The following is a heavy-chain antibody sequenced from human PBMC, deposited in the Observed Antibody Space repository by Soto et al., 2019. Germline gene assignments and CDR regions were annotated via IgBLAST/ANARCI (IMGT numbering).Heavy chain of an antibody. Sequence: SETLSLTCAVYGGSFSAYYWSWIRQPPGKGLEWIGEINHSGGTSYNPSLKSRVTISVDTSKSQFSLKLTSVTAADRAVYYCARVSVVIVDSSGSYDYCVQGTL. D-gene: IGHD3-22*01. CDR2: INHSGGT. CDR3: ARVSVVIVDSSGSYDY. CDR1: GGSFSAYY. J-gene: IGHJ4*02. V-gene: IGHV4-34*01.